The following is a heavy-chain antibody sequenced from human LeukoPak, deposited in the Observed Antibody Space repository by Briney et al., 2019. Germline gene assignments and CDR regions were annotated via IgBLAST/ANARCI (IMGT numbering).Heavy chain of an antibody. Sequence: PGGSLRLSCAASGFTFGTYWMTWVRQAPGKGLEWVANIKQDGSEKYYVDSVKGRFTISRDNAKNSLYLQMNSLRAEDTAMYYCAGRIIADSYDAFDIWGQGTMVTVSS. D-gene: IGHD6-13*01. CDR2: IKQDGSEK. CDR3: AGRIIADSYDAFDI. V-gene: IGHV3-7*03. CDR1: GFTFGTYW. J-gene: IGHJ3*02.